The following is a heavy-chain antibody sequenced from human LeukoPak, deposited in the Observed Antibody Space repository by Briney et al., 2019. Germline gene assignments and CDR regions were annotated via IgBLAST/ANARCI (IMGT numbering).Heavy chain of an antibody. CDR1: GGSISSRDYY. D-gene: IGHD3-10*01. Sequence: SETLSLTCTVSGGSISSRDYYWTWIRQHPGKGLEWIGYIYYSGTTSYNPSLKSRVNISIDTSKNQFSLKLGSVTAADTAVYYCARDRYGSGTYGGLGMYSYDPWGQGTLVTVSS. CDR3: ARDRYGSGTYGGLGMYSYDP. V-gene: IGHV4-31*03. CDR2: IYYSGTT. J-gene: IGHJ5*02.